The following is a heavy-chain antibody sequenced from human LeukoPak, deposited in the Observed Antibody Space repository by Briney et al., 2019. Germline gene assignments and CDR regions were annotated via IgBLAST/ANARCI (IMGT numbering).Heavy chain of an antibody. V-gene: IGHV3-21*01. Sequence: PGGSLRLSCAASGFTFSSYSMNWVRQAPGKGLEWVSSISSSSSYIYYADSVKGRFTISRDNAKNSLYLQMNSLRAEDTAVYYCARDKNTTFGVVKGDYGGYYFDYWGQGTLVTVSS. D-gene: IGHD3-3*01. CDR2: ISSSSSYI. J-gene: IGHJ4*02. CDR3: ARDKNTTFGVVKGDYGGYYFDY. CDR1: GFTFSSYS.